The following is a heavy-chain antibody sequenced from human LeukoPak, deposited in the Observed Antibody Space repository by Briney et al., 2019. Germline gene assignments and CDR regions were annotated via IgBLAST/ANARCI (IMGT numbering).Heavy chain of an antibody. CDR1: GGSINTYF. Sequence: SETLSLTCTVSGGSINTYFWTWIRQSAGKGLEWIGRIYTSGSTNYNPSLKSRVTMSVDTSKSQFSLKLSSVTAADTAVYYGARERGDTAMLIYWGQGTLVTVSS. D-gene: IGHD5-18*01. J-gene: IGHJ4*02. CDR2: IYTSGST. V-gene: IGHV4-4*07. CDR3: ARERGDTAMLIY.